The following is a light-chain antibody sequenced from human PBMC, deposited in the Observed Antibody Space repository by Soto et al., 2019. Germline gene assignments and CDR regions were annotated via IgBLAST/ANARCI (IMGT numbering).Light chain of an antibody. V-gene: IGKV1-27*01. CDR2: AAS. Sequence: DIQMTQSPSSLSASVGDTVTITCRASQGIGNYLAWYQQKPGKVPKVLISAASTLESGVPSRFRGSGSGTDFTLTISSLQPEDVATYYCQKYDSGPWTFGQGTKVEIK. J-gene: IGKJ1*01. CDR1: QGIGNY. CDR3: QKYDSGPWT.